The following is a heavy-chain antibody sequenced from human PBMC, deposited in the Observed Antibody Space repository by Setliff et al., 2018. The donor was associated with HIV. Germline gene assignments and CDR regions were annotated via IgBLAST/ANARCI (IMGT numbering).Heavy chain of an antibody. CDR1: EFTFSSYG. V-gene: IGHV3-30*18. CDR3: AKDLLGRDSSAYYCAFDI. Sequence: SLRLSCAASEFTFSSYGMHWFRQAPGKGLEWVAAISFHGINKFYVDSVKGRFTISRDNSKNTLYQQMDSLRPEDTAVYYCAKDLLGRDSSAYYCAFDIWGQGTMVTVSS. CDR2: ISFHGINK. J-gene: IGHJ3*02. D-gene: IGHD3-22*01.